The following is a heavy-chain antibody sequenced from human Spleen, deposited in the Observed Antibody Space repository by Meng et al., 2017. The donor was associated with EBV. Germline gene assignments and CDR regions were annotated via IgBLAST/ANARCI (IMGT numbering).Heavy chain of an antibody. D-gene: IGHD1-26*01. CDR1: GYTFTSFY. J-gene: IGHJ4*02. CDR3: AREVAGASLDY. CDR2: INPSGGRT. Sequence: QEHLVQSGGEVKKPGASGTVSCKASGYTFTSFYIHWVRQAPGQGLEWMGIINPSGGRTSYSQKFQGRVTMTGDTSTSTVYMELSSLRSEDTAVYYCAREVAGASLDYWGQGTLVTVS. V-gene: IGHV1-46*01.